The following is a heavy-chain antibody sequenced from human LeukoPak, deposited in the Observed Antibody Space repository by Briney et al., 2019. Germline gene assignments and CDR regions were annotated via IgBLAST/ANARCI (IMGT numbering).Heavy chain of an antibody. J-gene: IGHJ4*02. V-gene: IGHV3-48*01. CDR1: GFTFSSYS. CDR2: ISSSSSTI. Sequence: PGGSLRLSCAASGFTFSSYSMNWVRQAPGKGLEWVSYISSSSSTIYYADSVKGRFTISRDNAKNSLYLQMNSLRAADTAVYYCARETYYDFWSGKSSFDYWGQGTLVTVSS. D-gene: IGHD3-3*01. CDR3: ARETYYDFWSGKSSFDY.